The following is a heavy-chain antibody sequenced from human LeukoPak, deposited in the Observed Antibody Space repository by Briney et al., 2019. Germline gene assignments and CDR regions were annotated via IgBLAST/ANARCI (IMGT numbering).Heavy chain of an antibody. Sequence: GGSLRLSCAASGFTFSNYGMNWVRQAPGKGLEWVSAISDSGGSTYYADSVKGRFTISRDISKNTLYLQMNSLRAEDTAVYYCAKRGAEVGATVAPGDYWGQGTLVTVSS. CDR2: ISDSGGST. D-gene: IGHD1-26*01. CDR3: AKRGAEVGATVAPGDY. J-gene: IGHJ4*02. CDR1: GFTFSNYG. V-gene: IGHV3-23*01.